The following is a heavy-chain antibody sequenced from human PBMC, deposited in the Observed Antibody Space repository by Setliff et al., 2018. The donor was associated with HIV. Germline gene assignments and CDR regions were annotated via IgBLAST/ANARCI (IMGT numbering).Heavy chain of an antibody. CDR3: ARHGNPTGYSASWYGGDFDY. V-gene: IGHV5-51*01. D-gene: IGHD5-12*01. J-gene: IGHJ4*02. CDR2: IYPADSDT. Sequence: PGESLKISCKGSGYSFTTYWIAWVRQMPGKGLEWMGIIYPADSDTRYSPSFQGQVTISADKSIRTAYLQWSRLKASDAAIYYCARHGNPTGYSASWYGGDFDYWGQGTQVTSPQ. CDR1: GYSFTTYW.